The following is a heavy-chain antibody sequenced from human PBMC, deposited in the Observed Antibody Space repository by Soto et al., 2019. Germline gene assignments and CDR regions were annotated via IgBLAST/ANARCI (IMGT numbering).Heavy chain of an antibody. D-gene: IGHD1-26*01. J-gene: IGHJ5*02. CDR3: AREVGAPSGWLDP. CDR1: GFTFSNDA. CDR2: ISASGGLK. V-gene: IGHV3-23*01. Sequence: EVQLSESGGDLRQPGGSLRLSCAASGFTFSNDAMTWVRQTPGKGLEWVSGISASGGLKYYADSVQGRFTVSRDNSKNILYIQMDNLPDGDTALYYCAREVGAPSGWLDPWGQGTQVTVSS.